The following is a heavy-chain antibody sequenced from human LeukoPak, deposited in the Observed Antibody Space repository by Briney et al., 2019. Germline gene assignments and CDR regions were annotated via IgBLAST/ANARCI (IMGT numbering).Heavy chain of an antibody. D-gene: IGHD5-12*01. CDR1: GFTFSTYL. CDR2: ISSSSSYI. V-gene: IGHV3-21*01. J-gene: IGHJ4*02. Sequence: GGSLRLSCAASGFTFSTYLMHWVRQAPGKGLEWVSSISSSSSYIYYADSVKGRFTISRDNAKNSLYLQMNSLRAEDTAVYYCARARKRGSPKMGDYWGQGTLVTVSS. CDR3: ARARKRGSPKMGDY.